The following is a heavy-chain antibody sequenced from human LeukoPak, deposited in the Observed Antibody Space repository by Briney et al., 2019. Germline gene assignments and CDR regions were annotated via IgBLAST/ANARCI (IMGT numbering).Heavy chain of an antibody. CDR1: GFTFRSYG. Sequence: GGSLRLSCEASGFTFRSYGMHWVRQAPGKGLEWVAVIWYDGSNKNYADSVKGRFTVSRDNSKNTLDLQMSSLRAEDTAVYYCAREQYGSDDALDIWSQGTLVTVSS. CDR3: AREQYGSDDALDI. V-gene: IGHV3-33*01. D-gene: IGHD3-10*01. J-gene: IGHJ3*02. CDR2: IWYDGSNK.